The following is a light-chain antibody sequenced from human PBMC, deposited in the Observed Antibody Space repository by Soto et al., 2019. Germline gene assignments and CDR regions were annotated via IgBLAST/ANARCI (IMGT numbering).Light chain of an antibody. Sequence: EIVMTQSPATLSVSPGERATLSCRASQSVSSNLAWYQQKPGQAPRLLIYGASTRATGIPARFSGSGSGTEFTLTISSLKSEDFAVYYCQQYNNWLPYSCGQGTKMEIK. CDR1: QSVSSN. CDR3: QQYNNWLPYS. V-gene: IGKV3-15*01. J-gene: IGKJ2*01. CDR2: GAS.